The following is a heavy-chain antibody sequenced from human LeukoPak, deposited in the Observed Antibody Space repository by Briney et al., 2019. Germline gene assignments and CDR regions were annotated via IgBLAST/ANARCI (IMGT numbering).Heavy chain of an antibody. CDR3: ARGKWEQGIYFDY. J-gene: IGHJ4*02. Sequence: QPGRSLRLSCAASGFTFSSYGMHWVRQAPGKGLEWVAVISYDGSNKYYADPVKGRFTISRDNSKNTLCLQMNSLRAEDTAVYYCARGKWEQGIYFDYWGQGTLVTVSS. CDR2: ISYDGSNK. CDR1: GFTFSSYG. V-gene: IGHV3-30*03. D-gene: IGHD1-26*01.